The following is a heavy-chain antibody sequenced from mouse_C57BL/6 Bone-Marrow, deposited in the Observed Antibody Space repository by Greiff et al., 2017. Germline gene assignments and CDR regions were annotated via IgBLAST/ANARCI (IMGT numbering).Heavy chain of an antibody. Sequence: DVKLVESGPGLVKPSQSLSLTCSVTGYSITSGYYWNWIRQFPGNKLEWMGYISYDGSNNYNPSLKNRISITRDTSKNQFFLKLNSVTTEDTATYYCARVYDWFAYWGQGTLVTVSA. D-gene: IGHD2-12*01. CDR1: GYSITSGYY. V-gene: IGHV3-6*01. CDR2: ISYDGSN. CDR3: ARVYDWFAY. J-gene: IGHJ3*01.